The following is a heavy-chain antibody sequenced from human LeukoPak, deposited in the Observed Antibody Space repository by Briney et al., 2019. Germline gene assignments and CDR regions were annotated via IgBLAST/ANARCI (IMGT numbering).Heavy chain of an antibody. CDR3: AKRSDSGRYSAIDS. CDR2: IRSDGSST. Sequence: GGSLRLSCAASGFTFSSYWMHWVRQVPGKGLVWVSRIRSDGSSTNYADSVKGRFTISRDNARNTLYLQMNSLRAEDTAVYYCAKRSDSGRYSAIDSWGQGTLVTVSS. J-gene: IGHJ4*02. V-gene: IGHV3-74*01. CDR1: GFTFSSYW. D-gene: IGHD1-26*01.